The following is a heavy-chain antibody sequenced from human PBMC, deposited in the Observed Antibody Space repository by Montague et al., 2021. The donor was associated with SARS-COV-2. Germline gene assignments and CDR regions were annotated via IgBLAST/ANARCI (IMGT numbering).Heavy chain of an antibody. CDR1: GGPISSYY. V-gene: IGHV4-59*08. Sequence: ETLSLTCTVSGGPISSYYWRWIRQPRGKGLECIGYIYYSGSTNYXPSXHSRVTISVDTSKNQFSLKLSSVTAADTAVYYCARTYYDILTGYYNRGAFDIWGQGTMVTVSS. D-gene: IGHD3-9*01. J-gene: IGHJ3*02. CDR3: ARTYYDILTGYYNRGAFDI. CDR2: IYYSGST.